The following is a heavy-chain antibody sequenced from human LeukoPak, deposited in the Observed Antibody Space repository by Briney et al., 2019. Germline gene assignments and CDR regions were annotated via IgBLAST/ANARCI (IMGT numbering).Heavy chain of an antibody. D-gene: IGHD4-17*01. CDR3: ARDNYGRLDY. CDR1: GYTFTGYY. CDR2: IDPNSGAT. V-gene: IGHV1-2*02. Sequence: GSVKVSCKASGYTFTGYYMHWVRQAPGQGLEWMGWIDPNSGATISAHTFQGRVSMTKDTSFTTVYMELNTLRSDDTAVYYCARDNYGRLDYWGQGSLVTVSS. J-gene: IGHJ4*02.